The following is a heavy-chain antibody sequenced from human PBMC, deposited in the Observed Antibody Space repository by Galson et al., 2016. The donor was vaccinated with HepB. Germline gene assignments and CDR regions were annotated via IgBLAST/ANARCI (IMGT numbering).Heavy chain of an antibody. CDR2: ISGDGGST. CDR1: GFTFGRYA. D-gene: IGHD6-19*01. V-gene: IGHV3-23*01. CDR3: ARFTQEWLDRVYYFDY. J-gene: IGHJ4*02. Sequence: SLRLSCAAPGFTFGRYAMSWVRQAPGKGLEWVSAISGDGGSTYYAGSVQGRFTSSRDRSTNTMYLQVNSLRTDDTAVYYCARFTQEWLDRVYYFDYWGQGTLVTVSS.